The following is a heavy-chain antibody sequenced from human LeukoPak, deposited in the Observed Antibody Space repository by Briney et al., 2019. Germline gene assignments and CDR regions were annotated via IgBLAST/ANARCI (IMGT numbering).Heavy chain of an antibody. J-gene: IGHJ4*02. CDR3: ARDDYDYVWGSYRYISY. Sequence: EASVKVSCKASGYTFTSYAMNWVRQAPGQGLEWMGWINTNTGNPTYAQGFTGRFVFSLDTSVSTAYPQISSLKAEDTAVYYCARDDYDYVWGSYRYISYWGQGTLVTVSS. CDR2: INTNTGNP. V-gene: IGHV7-4-1*02. CDR1: GYTFTSYA. D-gene: IGHD3-16*02.